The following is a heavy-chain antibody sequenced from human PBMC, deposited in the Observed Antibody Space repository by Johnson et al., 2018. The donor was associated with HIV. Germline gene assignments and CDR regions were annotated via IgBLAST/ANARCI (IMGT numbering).Heavy chain of an antibody. J-gene: IGHJ3*02. CDR1: GFSFSRFG. CDR2: IWFDGSNK. CDR3: AKETPSSGGTFDI. V-gene: IGHV3-33*06. D-gene: IGHD6-25*01. Sequence: QVQLVESGGGVVQPGRSLRLSCAASGFSFSRFGMHWVRQAPGKGLDWVAVIWFDGSNKYYADSVKGRSTISRDNSKNTLYLQMNSLRAEDTAVYYCAKETPSSGGTFDIWGQGTMVTVSS.